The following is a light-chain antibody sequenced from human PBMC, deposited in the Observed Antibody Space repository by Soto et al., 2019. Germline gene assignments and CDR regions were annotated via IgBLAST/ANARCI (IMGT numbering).Light chain of an antibody. CDR2: GAS. V-gene: IGKV1-39*01. CDR1: QTISTY. Sequence: DIQMTQSPSSLSASVGDRVTITCRASQTISTYLNWYQQKPGKAPKLLIYGASSLQSGVPSRFSGSGSGTDFTLTISSLQPEDFGTYYCQQSFSTPRTFGQGTKVDNK. CDR3: QQSFSTPRT. J-gene: IGKJ1*01.